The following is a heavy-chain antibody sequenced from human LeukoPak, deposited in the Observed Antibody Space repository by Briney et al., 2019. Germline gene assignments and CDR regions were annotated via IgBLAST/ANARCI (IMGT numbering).Heavy chain of an antibody. J-gene: IGHJ5*02. CDR3: AREALIVGATGWFDP. Sequence: SETLSLTCAVYGGSFSGYYWSWIRQPPGKGLEWIGEINHSGSTNYNPSLKSRVTISVDTSKNQFSLKLSSVTAADTAVYYCAREALIVGATGWFDPWGQGTLVTVSS. CDR2: INHSGST. V-gene: IGHV4-34*01. CDR1: GGSFSGYY. D-gene: IGHD1-26*01.